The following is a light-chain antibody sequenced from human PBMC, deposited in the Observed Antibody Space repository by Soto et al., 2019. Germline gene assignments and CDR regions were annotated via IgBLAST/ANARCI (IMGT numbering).Light chain of an antibody. Sequence: QSVLTQPASVSGSPGQSITISCTGTSSDVGGYNYVSWYQQHPGKATKLMIYDVRNRPSGVSNRFSGSKSVNTASLTISGLQAEDGADYYCSSYTPISTYVLGTGPKVTVL. CDR2: DVR. V-gene: IGLV2-14*01. CDR1: SSDVGGYNY. CDR3: SSYTPISTYV. J-gene: IGLJ1*01.